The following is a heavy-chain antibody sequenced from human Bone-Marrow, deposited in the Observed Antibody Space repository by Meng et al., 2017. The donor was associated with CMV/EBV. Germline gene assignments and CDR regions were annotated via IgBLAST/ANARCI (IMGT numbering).Heavy chain of an antibody. CDR3: ARAEYQYDLVGYSSCYH. D-gene: IGHD3-22*01. CDR2: ISNSGDII. CDR1: GFTFSDFY. J-gene: IGHJ4*02. V-gene: IGHV3-11*01. Sequence: GGSLRLSCAASGFTFSDFYMSWVRQAPGKGLEWLSHISNSGDIIYYADSVKDRFTISRDNARNSLHLQMSSLRAEDTAIYYCARAEYQYDLVGYSSCYHWGQGTLVTVSS.